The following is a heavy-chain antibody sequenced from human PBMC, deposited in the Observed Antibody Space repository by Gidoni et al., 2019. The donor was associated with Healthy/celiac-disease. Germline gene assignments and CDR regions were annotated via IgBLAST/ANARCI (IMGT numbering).Heavy chain of an antibody. CDR1: GFSFSNAW. Sequence: EVPLVESGGGLVKPGGSLRLSCAASGFSFSNAWMTWVTQAPGKGLEWVGRIKSKTDGGTTDYAAPVRGRFTISRDDSKNTLFLQMNSLKTEDTAVYYCNYGDYDYWGQGALVTVS. CDR3: NYGDYDY. V-gene: IGHV3-15*01. D-gene: IGHD4-17*01. J-gene: IGHJ4*02. CDR2: IKSKTDGGTT.